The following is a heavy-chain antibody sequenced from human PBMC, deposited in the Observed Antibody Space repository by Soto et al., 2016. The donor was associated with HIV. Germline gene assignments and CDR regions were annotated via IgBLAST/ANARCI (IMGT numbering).Heavy chain of an antibody. CDR3: ARDKDTRLDI. CDR1: RFTFSPYW. CDR2: IKQDGSEK. J-gene: IGHJ3*02. V-gene: IGHV3-7*01. Sequence: EVQLVQSGGGLVQPGGSLRLSCTSSRFTFSPYWMSWVRQAPGKGLEWVANIKQDGSEKYYLDSVKGRFTISRDNAKNSVDLQMNSLRGEDTAVYYCARDKDTRLDIWGQGTSGHRL.